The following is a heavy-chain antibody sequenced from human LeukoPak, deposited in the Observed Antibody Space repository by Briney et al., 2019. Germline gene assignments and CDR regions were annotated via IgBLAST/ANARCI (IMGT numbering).Heavy chain of an antibody. CDR3: AKERVVVPAAEYDY. D-gene: IGHD2-2*01. CDR1: GFTFSSYA. V-gene: IGHV3-23*01. J-gene: IGHJ4*02. CDR2: ISGSGGST. Sequence: GGSLRLSCAASGFTFSSYAMSWVRQAPGKRLEWVSAISGSGGSTYYADSVKGRFTISRDNSKNTLYLQMNSLRAEDTAVYYCAKERVVVPAAEYDYWGQGTLVTVSS.